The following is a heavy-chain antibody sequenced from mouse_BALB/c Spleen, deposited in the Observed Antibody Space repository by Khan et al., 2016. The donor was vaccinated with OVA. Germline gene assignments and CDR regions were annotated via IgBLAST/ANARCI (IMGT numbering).Heavy chain of an antibody. Sequence: QVQLKESGAELMKPGASVKISCKATGYTFSSYWIEWVKQRPGHGLEWIGEILPGSGRNNYNENFKGQATFTADTSSNTAFMQLSNPTSDDSAVYYCARGNYYGSSSWFGYWGQGTLVTVSA. CDR2: ILPGSGRN. V-gene: IGHV1-9*01. J-gene: IGHJ3*01. CDR1: GYTFSSYW. CDR3: ARGNYYGSSSWFGY. D-gene: IGHD1-1*01.